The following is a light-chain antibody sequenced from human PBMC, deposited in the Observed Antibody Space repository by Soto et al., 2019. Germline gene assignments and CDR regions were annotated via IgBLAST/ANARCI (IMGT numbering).Light chain of an antibody. CDR2: GAS. Sequence: EIVLTQSPGTLSLSPGERATLSCRASQSVSSNYLVWYQQKPGQAPRLLIYGASSRATGIPDRFSGSGSGTDFSLTISRLEPEDFAVYTCQQYDSSLITFGQGTRLEIK. CDR1: QSVSSNY. CDR3: QQYDSSLIT. V-gene: IGKV3-20*01. J-gene: IGKJ5*01.